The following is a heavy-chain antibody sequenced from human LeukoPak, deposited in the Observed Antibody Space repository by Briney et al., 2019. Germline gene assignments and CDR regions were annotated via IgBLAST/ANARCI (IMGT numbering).Heavy chain of an antibody. Sequence: ASVKVSCKVSGYTLTELSMHWVRQAPGKGLEWMGGFDPEDGETIYAQNFQGRVTMTEDTSTHTAYMELSSLRSEDTAVYYCATTTGNAISFDIWGQGTMVTVSS. D-gene: IGHD1-1*01. J-gene: IGHJ3*02. V-gene: IGHV1-24*01. CDR1: GYTLTELS. CDR3: ATTTGNAISFDI. CDR2: FDPEDGET.